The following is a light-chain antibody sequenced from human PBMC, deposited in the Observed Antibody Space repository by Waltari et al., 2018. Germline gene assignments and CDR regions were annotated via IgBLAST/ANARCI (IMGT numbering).Light chain of an antibody. CDR3: QQYYSAPLT. CDR1: QRILYTTNNKNQ. J-gene: IGKJ4*01. Sequence: DIVMTQSPDSLAVSLGERATINCKSSQRILYTTNNKNQLAWYQQKPGQPPKLLISWASTRESGVPDRFSGSWSGTDFTLTISSLQAEDVALYYCQQYYSAPLTFGGGTKVEIK. CDR2: WAS. V-gene: IGKV4-1*01.